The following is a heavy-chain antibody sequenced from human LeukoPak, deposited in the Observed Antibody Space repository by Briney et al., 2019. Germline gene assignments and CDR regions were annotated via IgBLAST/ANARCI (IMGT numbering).Heavy chain of an antibody. CDR2: ISSSSSYI. V-gene: IGHV3-21*01. CDR3: ARGLWFGELFRGSQTN. J-gene: IGHJ4*02. Sequence: PGGSLRLSCAASGFTFSSYSMNWVRQAPGKGLGWVSSISSSSSYIYYADSVKGRFTISRDNAKNSLYLQMNSLRAEDTAVYYCARGLWFGELFRGSQTNWGQGTLVTVSS. D-gene: IGHD3-10*01. CDR1: GFTFSSYS.